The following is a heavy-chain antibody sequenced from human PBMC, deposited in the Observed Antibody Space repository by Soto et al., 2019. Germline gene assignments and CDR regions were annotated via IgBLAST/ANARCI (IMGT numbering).Heavy chain of an antibody. Sequence: SETLSLTCTVSGASISDYYWSWIRQSPGKGLEWIGYIYYSGSTIYNPSLKSRVTISVDTSKNQLSLKLISVTAADTAVYYCARLTGSSRAENWFDPCGQGTLVTVS. J-gene: IGHJ5*02. CDR2: IYYSGST. CDR3: ARLTGSSRAENWFDP. V-gene: IGHV4-59*01. D-gene: IGHD6-6*01. CDR1: GASISDYY.